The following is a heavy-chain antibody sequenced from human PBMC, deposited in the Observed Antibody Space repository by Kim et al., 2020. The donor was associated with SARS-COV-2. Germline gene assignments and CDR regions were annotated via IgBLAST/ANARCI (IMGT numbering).Heavy chain of an antibody. CDR3: AKHYGNYFDY. D-gene: IGHD3-16*01. Sequence: GGSLRLSCVASGFTFSTYAMSWVRQAPEKGLEWVSVIYSTGTTKSYIDSVKGRFTVSRDNSKNTLYLQMNSLRAEDTAVYYCAKHYGNYFDYWGQGTQVT. CDR2: IYSTGTTK. CDR1: GFTFSTYA. V-gene: IGHV3-23*03. J-gene: IGHJ4*02.